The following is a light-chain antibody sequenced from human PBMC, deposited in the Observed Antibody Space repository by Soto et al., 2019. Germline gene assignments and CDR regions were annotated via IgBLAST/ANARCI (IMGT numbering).Light chain of an antibody. CDR3: QSADSSGTYGV. Sequence: SYELTQPPSVSVSPGQTARITCSGDALPKQYAYWYQQKPGQAPVLVIYKDSERPSGIPERFSRSSSGTTVTLTISGVQAEDEADYYCQSADSSGTYGVFGGGTKLTVL. CDR1: ALPKQY. CDR2: KDS. J-gene: IGLJ3*02. V-gene: IGLV3-25*03.